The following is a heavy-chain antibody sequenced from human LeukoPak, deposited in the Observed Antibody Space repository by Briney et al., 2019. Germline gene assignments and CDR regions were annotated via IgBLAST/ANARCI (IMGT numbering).Heavy chain of an antibody. Sequence: PSETLSLTCTVSGGSISSYYWSWIRQPPGKGLEWIGYIYYSGSTNYNPSLKSRVTISVDTSKNQFSLKLSSVTAADTAVYYCARLTAEYGSGSWLDAIQPVYYFDYWGQGTLVTVSS. D-gene: IGHD3-10*01. CDR2: IYYSGST. V-gene: IGHV4-59*08. CDR3: ARLTAEYGSGSWLDAIQPVYYFDY. CDR1: GGSISSYY. J-gene: IGHJ4*02.